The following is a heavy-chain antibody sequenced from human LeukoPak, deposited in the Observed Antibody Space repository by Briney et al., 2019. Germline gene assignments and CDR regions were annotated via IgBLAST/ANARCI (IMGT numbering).Heavy chain of an antibody. CDR2: IYCSGST. CDR1: GGSISSGDYY. J-gene: IGHJ4*02. V-gene: IGHV4-31*03. CDR3: ARDSSAAATPHIDY. Sequence: SSQTLSLTCTVSGGSISSGDYYWNWIRQHPGKGLEWVGYIYCSGSTSYNPSLKSRVTISVDTSKNQFSLKLSSVTAADTAVYYCARDSSAAATPHIDYWGQGTLVTVSS. D-gene: IGHD2-15*01.